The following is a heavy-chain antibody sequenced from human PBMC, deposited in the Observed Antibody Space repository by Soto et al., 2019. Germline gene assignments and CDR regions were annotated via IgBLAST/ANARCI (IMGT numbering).Heavy chain of an antibody. CDR3: ATSLGIAAAGIYYFDY. CDR2: ISYDGSNK. Sequence: HPGGSLRLSCAASGFTFSSYAMHWVRQAPGKGLEWVAVISYDGSNKYYADSVKGRFTISRDNSKNTLYLQMNSLRAEDTAVYYCATSLGIAAAGIYYFDYWGQGTLAPVFS. D-gene: IGHD6-13*01. V-gene: IGHV3-30-3*01. CDR1: GFTFSSYA. J-gene: IGHJ4*02.